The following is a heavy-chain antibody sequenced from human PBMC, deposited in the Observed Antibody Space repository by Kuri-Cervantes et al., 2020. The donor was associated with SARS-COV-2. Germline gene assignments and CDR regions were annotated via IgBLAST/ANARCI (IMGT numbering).Heavy chain of an antibody. V-gene: IGHV3-21*01. CDR3: ATLGYCSSTSCYKRFDY. J-gene: IGHJ4*02. CDR2: ISSSSYI. Sequence: GESLKISCAASGFTFSSYSMNWVRQAPGKGLEWVSSISSSSYIYYADSVKGRFTISRDNAKNSLYLQMNSLRAEDTAVYYCATLGYCSSTSCYKRFDYWGQGTRGTVSS. CDR1: GFTFSSYS. D-gene: IGHD2-2*02.